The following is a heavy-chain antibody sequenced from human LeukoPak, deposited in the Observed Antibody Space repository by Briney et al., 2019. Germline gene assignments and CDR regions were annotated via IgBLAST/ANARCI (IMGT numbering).Heavy chain of an antibody. CDR2: IYHSGST. CDR3: ARELGSTAVSWFDP. D-gene: IGHD2-21*02. J-gene: IGHJ5*02. CDR1: GGSISSSNW. Sequence: SGTLSLTCAVSGGSISSSNWWSWVRQPPGKGLEWIGEIYHSGSTNYNPSLKSRVTISVDTSKNQFSLKLSSVTAADTAVYYCARELGSTAVSWFDPWGQGTLVTVSS. V-gene: IGHV4-4*02.